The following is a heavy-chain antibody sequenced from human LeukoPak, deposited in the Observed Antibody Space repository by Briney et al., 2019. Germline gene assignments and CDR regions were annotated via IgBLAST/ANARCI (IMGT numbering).Heavy chain of an antibody. CDR1: GCTFSSYA. D-gene: IGHD3-10*01. J-gene: IGHJ5*02. Sequence: SVKVSCKASGCTFSSYAISWVRQAPGQGLEWMGGIIPIFGTANYAQKFQGRVTITADESTSTAYMELSSLRSEDTAVYYCARVLLWFGEPNNWFDPWGQGTLVTVSS. CDR2: IIPIFGTA. V-gene: IGHV1-69*13. CDR3: ARVLLWFGEPNNWFDP.